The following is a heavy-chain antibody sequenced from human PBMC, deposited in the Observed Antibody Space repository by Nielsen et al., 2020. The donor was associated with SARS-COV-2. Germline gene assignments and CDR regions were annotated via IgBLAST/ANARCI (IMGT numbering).Heavy chain of an antibody. CDR2: IYYSGST. CDR3: ARVAAAGTVDY. V-gene: IGHV4-59*01. Sequence: SETLSLTCTVSGGSISSYYWSWIRQPPGKGLEWIGYIYYSGSTNYNPSLKSRVTISVDTSKNQFSLKLSSVTAADTAVYYCARVAAAGTVDYWGQGTLVTVSS. J-gene: IGHJ4*02. D-gene: IGHD6-13*01. CDR1: GGSISSYY.